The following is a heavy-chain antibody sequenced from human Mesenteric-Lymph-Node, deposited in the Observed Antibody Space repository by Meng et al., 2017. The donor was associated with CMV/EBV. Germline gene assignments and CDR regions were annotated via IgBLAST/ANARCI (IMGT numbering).Heavy chain of an antibody. D-gene: IGHD6-19*01. J-gene: IGHJ4*02. Sequence: GESLKISCAASGFTFSAYWMYWVRQAPGKGLVWVSRISSDGSTTGYADSVKGRFTISRDNAKNTLYLQRHSLRAEDTAVYYCARDIGTVSGWYWRFDCWGQGTLVTVSS. CDR3: ARDIGTVSGWYWRFDC. V-gene: IGHV3-74*01. CDR2: ISSDGSTT. CDR1: GFTFSAYW.